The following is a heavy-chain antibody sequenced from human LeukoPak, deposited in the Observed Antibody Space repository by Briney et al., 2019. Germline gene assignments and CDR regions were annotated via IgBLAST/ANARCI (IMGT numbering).Heavy chain of an antibody. CDR2: ISGSGGST. Sequence: GGSLRLSCAASGFTFSSYAMSWVRQAPGKGLEWVSAISGSGGSTYYADSVKGRFTISRDNSKNTLYLQMNSLRAEDTAVYYCAKDHYYDSSGYYNYWGQGTLVTVSS. CDR3: AKDHYYDSSGYYNY. V-gene: IGHV3-23*01. CDR1: GFTFSSYA. J-gene: IGHJ4*02. D-gene: IGHD3-22*01.